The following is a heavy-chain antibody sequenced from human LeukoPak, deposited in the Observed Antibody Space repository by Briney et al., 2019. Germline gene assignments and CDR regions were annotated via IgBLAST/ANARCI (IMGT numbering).Heavy chain of an antibody. D-gene: IGHD3-3*01. CDR2: ISAYNGNT. V-gene: IGHV1-18*01. CDR1: GYTFTSYG. CDR3: ARDLRRFLEWLPDYYYYMDV. J-gene: IGHJ6*03. Sequence: ASVKVSCKASGYTFTSYGISWVRQAPGQGLEWMGWISAYNGNTNYAQKLQGRVTMTTDTSTSTAYMELRSLRSDDTAVYYCARDLRRFLEWLPDYYYYMDVWGKGTTVTVPS.